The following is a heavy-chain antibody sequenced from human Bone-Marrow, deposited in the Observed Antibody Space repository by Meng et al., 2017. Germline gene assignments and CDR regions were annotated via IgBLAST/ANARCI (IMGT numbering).Heavy chain of an antibody. D-gene: IGHD3-22*01. CDR2: TFFDENKK. Sequence: RLSCAASGFNFGEYGMHWVRQAPGKGLEWLAMTFFDENKKYYAASVRGRFAISRDNSKNTLYLHMNSLRADDTAVYYCARDDGWLWYYYDSSGYYYDYWGQGTLVTVSS. CDR1: GFNFGEYG. J-gene: IGHJ4*02. V-gene: IGHV3-33*01. CDR3: ARDDGWLWYYYDSSGYYYDY.